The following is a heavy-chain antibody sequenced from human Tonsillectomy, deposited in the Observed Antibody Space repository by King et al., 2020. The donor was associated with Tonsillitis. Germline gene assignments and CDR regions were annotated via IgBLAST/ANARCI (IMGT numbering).Heavy chain of an antibody. V-gene: IGHV4-59*01. CDR3: ARGRGAYGSTAYHGMDV. J-gene: IGHJ6*02. Sequence: QLQESGPGLVRPSETLSLTCTVSGGSISTFFWTWLRQPPGGGLEWIGNVYYSGSFKYNPSVKSRVSISVDPSKNQFSLNLTSVAAADTAVYYCARGRGAYGSTAYHGMDVWGQGTTVTVSS. CDR2: VYYSGSF. D-gene: IGHD3-10*01. CDR1: GGSISTFF.